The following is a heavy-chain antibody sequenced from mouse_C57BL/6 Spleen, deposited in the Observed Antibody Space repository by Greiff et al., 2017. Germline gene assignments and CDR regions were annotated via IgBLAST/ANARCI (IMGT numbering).Heavy chain of an antibody. CDR1: GYTFTSYW. CDR3: ARYRDYAMDD. J-gene: IGHJ4*01. D-gene: IGHD3-1*01. CDR2: IYPSDRET. Sequence: QVQLKQPGAELVRPGSSVKLSCKASGYTFTSYWLDWVKQRPGQGLEWIGNIYPSDRETHSTQQFKDKATLTVDKSSSTAYMQLSSLTSEDSAVYYCARYRDYAMDDGGQGTSVTVSS. V-gene: IGHV1-61*01.